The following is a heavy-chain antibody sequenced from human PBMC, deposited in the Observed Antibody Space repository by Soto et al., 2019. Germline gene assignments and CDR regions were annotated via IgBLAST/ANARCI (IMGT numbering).Heavy chain of an antibody. CDR2: INTENGNR. CDR3: ARERLVPAGYYGMDV. V-gene: IGHV1-18*01. J-gene: IGHJ6*02. Sequence: GASVKVSCKASGGTFSSYAISWVRQAPGQGLEWMGWINTENGNRNFAQKFEDRFTMTTDTSTNTVYTDLRRLKSDDTAVYYCARERLVPAGYYGMDVWGQGTTVTVSS. D-gene: IGHD2-2*01. CDR1: GGTFSSYA.